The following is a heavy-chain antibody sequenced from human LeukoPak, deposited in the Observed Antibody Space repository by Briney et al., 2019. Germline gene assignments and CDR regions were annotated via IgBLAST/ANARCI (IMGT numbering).Heavy chain of an antibody. Sequence: GGSLRLSCAASGFTFSSYAMSSVRQAPGKGLEWVPAISGSGGSTYYADSVKGRFTISRDNSKNTLYLQMNSLRAEDTAVYYCAKQAAAGRTSWFDPWGQGTLVTVSS. CDR3: AKQAAAGRTSWFDP. V-gene: IGHV3-23*01. J-gene: IGHJ5*02. D-gene: IGHD6-13*01. CDR1: GFTFSSYA. CDR2: ISGSGGST.